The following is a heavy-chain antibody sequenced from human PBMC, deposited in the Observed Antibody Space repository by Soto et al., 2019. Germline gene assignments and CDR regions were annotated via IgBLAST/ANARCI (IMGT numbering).Heavy chain of an antibody. D-gene: IGHD3-22*01. CDR1: GGSISIDDYY. V-gene: IGHV4-30-4*01. Sequence: KPSETLSLTCTVSGGSISIDDYYWSWIRQPPGKGLEWIGYIYYSGSTDYNPSLKRRTSISVDTSKNEFSLRLNSVTVADTAVYYCARAYWYDNSGNSFNYWGQGTLVTVSS. CDR2: IYYSGST. CDR3: ARAYWYDNSGNSFNY. J-gene: IGHJ4*02.